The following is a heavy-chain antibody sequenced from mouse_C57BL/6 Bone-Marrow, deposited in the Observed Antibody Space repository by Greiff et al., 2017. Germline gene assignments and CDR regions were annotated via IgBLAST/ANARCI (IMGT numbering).Heavy chain of an antibody. CDR1: GFSFNTYA. V-gene: IGHV10-1*01. Sequence: EVQLVESGGGLVQPKGSLKLSCAASGFSFNTYAMNWVRQAPGKGLEWVARIRSKSNNYATYYADSVKDRFTISRDDSESMLYLQMNNLKTEDTAMYYCVSYDYYAMDYWGQGTSVTVSS. CDR2: IRSKSNNYAT. CDR3: VSYDYYAMDY. J-gene: IGHJ4*01.